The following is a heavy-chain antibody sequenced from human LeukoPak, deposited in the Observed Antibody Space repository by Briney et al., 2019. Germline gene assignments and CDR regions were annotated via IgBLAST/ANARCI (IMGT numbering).Heavy chain of an antibody. D-gene: IGHD3-22*01. J-gene: IGHJ3*02. V-gene: IGHV3-53*01. CDR2: IYHGGTT. CDR3: AKIGPFGYDTTGAFEM. Sequence: GGSLRLSCAASGFAVSGNYMTWVRQAPGKGPEWVSLIYHGGTTDYADSVKGRFTISRDDSQNTLYLHMRSLRTEDTAVYYCAKIGPFGYDTTGAFEMWGQGTMVTVSS. CDR1: GFAVSGNY.